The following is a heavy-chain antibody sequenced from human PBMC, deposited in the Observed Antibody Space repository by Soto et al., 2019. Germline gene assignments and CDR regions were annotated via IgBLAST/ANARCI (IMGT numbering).Heavy chain of an antibody. Sequence: GSLRLSCAASGFTFSSYAMSWVRQAPGKGLEWVSAISGSGGSTYYADSVKGRFTISRDNSKSTLYLQMNSLRAEDTAVYYCAKAGGYSYDPRRYFDYWGQGTLVTVSS. CDR1: GFTFSSYA. J-gene: IGHJ4*02. D-gene: IGHD5-18*01. CDR3: AKAGGYSYDPRRYFDY. CDR2: ISGSGGST. V-gene: IGHV3-23*01.